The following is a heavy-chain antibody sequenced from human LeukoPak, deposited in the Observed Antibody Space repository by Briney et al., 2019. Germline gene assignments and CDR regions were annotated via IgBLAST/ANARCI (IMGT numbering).Heavy chain of an antibody. CDR1: GGSFSGYY. D-gene: IGHD1-26*01. Sequence: PSETLSLTCAVYGGSFSGYYWSWIRQPPGKGLEWIGEINHSGSTNYNPSLKSRVTISVDTSKNQFSLKLSSVTAADTAVYCCARGPIVGATTSSYWYFDLWGRGTLVTVSS. J-gene: IGHJ2*01. V-gene: IGHV4-34*01. CDR2: INHSGST. CDR3: ARGPIVGATTSSYWYFDL.